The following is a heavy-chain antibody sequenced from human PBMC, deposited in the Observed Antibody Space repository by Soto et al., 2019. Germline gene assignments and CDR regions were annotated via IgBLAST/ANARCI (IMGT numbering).Heavy chain of an antibody. CDR2: INHSGST. J-gene: IGHJ4*02. CDR1: GGSFSGYY. D-gene: IGHD5-12*01. V-gene: IGHV4-34*01. CDR3: ARGVGYDLGY. Sequence: QVQLQQWGAGLLKPSETLSLTCAGYGGSFSGYYWSWIRQPPGKGLEWIGVINHSGSTNYNPSLKSRVTISVDTSKNQFSLKLSSVTAADTAVYYCARGVGYDLGYWGQGTLVTVSS.